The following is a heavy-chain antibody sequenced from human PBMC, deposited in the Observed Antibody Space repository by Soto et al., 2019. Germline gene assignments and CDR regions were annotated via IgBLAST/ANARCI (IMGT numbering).Heavy chain of an antibody. CDR3: AVVEWLPNPLPFDY. CDR2: ISSSSSYI. J-gene: IGHJ4*02. V-gene: IGHV3-21*01. CDR1: GFTFSSYS. D-gene: IGHD3-3*01. Sequence: GGSLRLSCAASGFTFSSYSMNWVRQAPGKGLEWVSSISSSSSYIYYADSVKGRFTISRDNAKNSLYLQMNSLRAEDTAVYYCAVVEWLPNPLPFDYWGQGTLVTVSS.